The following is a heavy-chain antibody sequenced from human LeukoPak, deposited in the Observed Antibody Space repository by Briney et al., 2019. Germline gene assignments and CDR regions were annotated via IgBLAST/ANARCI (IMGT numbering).Heavy chain of an antibody. CDR2: IKEDGSQI. V-gene: IGHV3-7*01. CDR1: GFTFSSYA. CDR3: AKHKIAWRTFDC. J-gene: IGHJ4*02. Sequence: PGRSLRLSCAASGFTFSSYAMTWVRQAPGKGLEWVANIKEDGSQINHVDSVKGRFTISRDNAKNSLYLQMNSLRVEDTAVCYCAKHKIAWRTFDCWGQGTLVTVSS. D-gene: IGHD1/OR15-1a*01.